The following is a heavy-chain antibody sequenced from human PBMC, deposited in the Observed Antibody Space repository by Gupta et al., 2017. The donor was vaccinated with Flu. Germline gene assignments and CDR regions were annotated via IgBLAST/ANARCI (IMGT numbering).Heavy chain of an antibody. CDR3: ARAASYYDSSGYFVY. Sequence: QVHLEESGPGLVKPSETLSLTCAVSGFSVSSGYYWGWIRQPPGGGLEWVGSAYHSGGIAYYNPSLRSRVTISLDTFNNQFSLKLTSVTAADTAVYYCARAASYYDSSGYFVYWGQGALVTVSS. CDR1: GFSVSSGYY. J-gene: IGHJ4*02. V-gene: IGHV4-38-2*01. CDR2: AYHSGGIA. D-gene: IGHD3-22*01.